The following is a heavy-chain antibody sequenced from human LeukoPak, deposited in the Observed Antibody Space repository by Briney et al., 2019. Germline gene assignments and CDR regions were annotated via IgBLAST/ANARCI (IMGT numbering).Heavy chain of an antibody. CDR1: GFTVSSNY. CDR2: IYSGGST. D-gene: IGHD6-19*01. CDR3: AKDSLGIAVAGTDY. Sequence: GGSLRLSCATSGFTVSSNYMSWVRKAPGKVLEWVSVIYSGGSTYYADSVKGRFTISRDNSKNTLYLQMNSLRAEDTAVYYCAKDSLGIAVAGTDYWGQGTLVTVSS. V-gene: IGHV3-66*01. J-gene: IGHJ4*02.